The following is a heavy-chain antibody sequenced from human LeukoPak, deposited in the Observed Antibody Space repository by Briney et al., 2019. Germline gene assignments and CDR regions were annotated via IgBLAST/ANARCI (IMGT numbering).Heavy chain of an antibody. CDR2: IYYSGIT. V-gene: IGHV4-59*12. Sequence: PSETLSLTCTVSGGSISSDYWSWIRQPPGKGLEWIGHIYYSGITNYNPSLKSRVTMSVDTSKNQFSLKLSSVTAADTAVYYCARDPNPTENWYFDLWGRGTLVTVSS. CDR3: ARDPNPTENWYFDL. J-gene: IGHJ2*01. CDR1: GGSISSDY. D-gene: IGHD2-21*02.